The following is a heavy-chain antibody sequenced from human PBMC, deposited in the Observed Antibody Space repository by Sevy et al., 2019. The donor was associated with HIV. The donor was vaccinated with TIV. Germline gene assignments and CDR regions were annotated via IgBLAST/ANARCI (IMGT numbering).Heavy chain of an antibody. CDR2: ISSDGN. V-gene: IGHV3-30*18. CDR3: VNGQYHVDY. J-gene: IGHJ4*01. Sequence: GGSLRLSCAASGFTFSRFGMNWVRQAPGKGLEWVARISSDGNDYAESVKGRFTISRDNSKNTLHLQMNSLKTEDTAIYYLVNGQYHVDYWGHGTLVTVSS. CDR1: GFTFSRFG.